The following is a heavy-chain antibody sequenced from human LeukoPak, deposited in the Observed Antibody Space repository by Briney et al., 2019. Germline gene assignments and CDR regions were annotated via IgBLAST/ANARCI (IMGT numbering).Heavy chain of an antibody. V-gene: IGHV5-51*01. CDR1: GYTFTTYW. Sequence: GESLKISCKGSGYTFTTYWIGWVRQMPGKGLEWMGIIYPGDSDPRYSPSFQGQVTISADTSISTAYLQWSSLKASDSAMYYCVRHGLGSSWFGFDYWGQGTPVTVSS. J-gene: IGHJ4*02. CDR3: VRHGLGSSWFGFDY. D-gene: IGHD6-13*01. CDR2: IYPGDSDP.